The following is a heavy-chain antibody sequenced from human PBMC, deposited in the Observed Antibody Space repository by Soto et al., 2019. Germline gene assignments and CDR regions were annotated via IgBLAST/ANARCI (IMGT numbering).Heavy chain of an antibody. J-gene: IGHJ4*02. CDR1: GYTFTSYA. V-gene: IGHV1-3*01. CDR2: INAGNGNT. CDR3: ARTLYGDNVDY. D-gene: IGHD4-17*01. Sequence: GASVKVSCKASGYTFTSYAMHWVRQAPGQRLEWMGWINAGNGNTGYAQKFQGRVTMTRNTSISTAYMELSSLRSEDTAVYYCARTLYGDNVDYWGQGTLVTVSS.